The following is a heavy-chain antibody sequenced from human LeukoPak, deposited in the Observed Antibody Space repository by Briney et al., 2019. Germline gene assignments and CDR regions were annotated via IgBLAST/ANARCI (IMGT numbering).Heavy chain of an antibody. CDR1: GGSISSSSYY. CDR3: AREPPSYDSSGYYPDRAFDI. J-gene: IGHJ3*02. CDR2: IYYSGST. V-gene: IGHV4-39*07. D-gene: IGHD3-22*01. Sequence: SETLSLTCTVSGGSISSSSYYWGWIRQPPGKGLEWIGSIYYSGSTYYNPSLKSRVTISVDTSKNQFSLKLSSVTAADTAVYYCAREPPSYDSSGYYPDRAFDIWGQGTMVTVSS.